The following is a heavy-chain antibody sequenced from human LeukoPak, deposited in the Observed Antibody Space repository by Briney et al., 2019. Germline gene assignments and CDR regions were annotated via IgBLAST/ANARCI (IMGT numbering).Heavy chain of an antibody. D-gene: IGHD6-6*01. V-gene: IGHV1-8*03. CDR3: ARGSGYSSSSDFDY. J-gene: IGHJ4*02. Sequence: ASVKFSCKASGYTFTSYDINWVRQATGQGLEWMGWMNPNSGNTGYAQKFQGRVTITRNTSISTAYMELSSLRSEDTAVYYCARGSGYSSSSDFDYWGQGALVTVSS. CDR2: MNPNSGNT. CDR1: GYTFTSYD.